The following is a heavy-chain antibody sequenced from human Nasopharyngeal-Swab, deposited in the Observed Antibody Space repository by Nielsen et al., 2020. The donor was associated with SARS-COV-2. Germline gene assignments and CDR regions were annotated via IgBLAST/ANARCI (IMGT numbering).Heavy chain of an antibody. CDR2: IWYDGSNK. J-gene: IGHJ4*02. Sequence: GESLKISCAASGFTFSSYCMHWVRQAPGKGLEWVAVIWYDGSNKYYADSVKGRFTISRDNSKNTLYLQMNSLRAEDTAVYYCARDRRFARNYYFDYWGQGTLVTVSS. D-gene: IGHD4-11*01. CDR1: GFTFSSYC. CDR3: ARDRRFARNYYFDY. V-gene: IGHV3-33*01.